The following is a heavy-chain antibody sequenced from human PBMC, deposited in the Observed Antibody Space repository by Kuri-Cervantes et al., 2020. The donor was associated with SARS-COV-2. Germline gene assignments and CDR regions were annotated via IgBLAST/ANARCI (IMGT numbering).Heavy chain of an antibody. Sequence: SVKVSCKASGFTFTSSAVQWVRQARGQRLEWIGGIVVGSGSTNYAQKFQERVTITRDMSTSTAYMELSSLRSEDTAVYYCAASGRFLEGPYYYGMDVWGQGTTVTVSS. CDR1: GFTFTSSA. CDR3: AASGRFLEGPYYYGMDV. V-gene: IGHV1-58*01. CDR2: IVVGSGST. J-gene: IGHJ6*02. D-gene: IGHD3-3*01.